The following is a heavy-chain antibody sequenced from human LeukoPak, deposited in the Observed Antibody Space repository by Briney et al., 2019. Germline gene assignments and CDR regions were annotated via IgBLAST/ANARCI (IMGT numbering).Heavy chain of an antibody. Sequence: SETLSLTCTVSGGSISYYSWNWIRQPPGKGLEWIGYIYYSGSTNYNPSLKSRATISVDTSKNQFSLKLSSVTAADTAVYYCAAIVGAPAGNAFDIWGQGTMVTVSS. CDR3: AAIVGAPAGNAFDI. V-gene: IGHV4-59*08. CDR1: GGSISYYS. CDR2: IYYSGST. J-gene: IGHJ3*02. D-gene: IGHD1-26*01.